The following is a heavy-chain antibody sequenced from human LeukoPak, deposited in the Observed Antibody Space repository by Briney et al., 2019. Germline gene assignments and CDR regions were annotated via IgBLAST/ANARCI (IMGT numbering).Heavy chain of an antibody. V-gene: IGHV4-39*01. J-gene: IGHJ4*02. Sequence: SETLSPTCTVSGGSISSSSYYWGWIRQPPGKGLEWIGSIYYSGSTYYNPSLKSRVTISVDTSKNQFSLKLSSVTAADTAVYYCARHHYGGSYWGQGTLVTVSS. CDR1: GGSISSSSYY. D-gene: IGHD3-16*01. CDR3: ARHHYGGSY. CDR2: IYYSGST.